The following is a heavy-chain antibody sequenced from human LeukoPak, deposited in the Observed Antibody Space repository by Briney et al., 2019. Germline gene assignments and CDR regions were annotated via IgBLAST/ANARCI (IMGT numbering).Heavy chain of an antibody. CDR1: GFTSGSYA. D-gene: IGHD3-10*01. V-gene: IGHV3-23*01. CDR3: AKDLGITTPNFDY. J-gene: IGHJ4*02. CDR2: ISGSGGST. Sequence: GGSLRLSCAASGFTSGSYAMSWVRQAPGKGLEWVSAISGSGGSTYYADSVKGRFTIFRDNSKNTLYLQMNSLRAEDTAVYYCAKDLGITTPNFDYWGQGTLVTVSS.